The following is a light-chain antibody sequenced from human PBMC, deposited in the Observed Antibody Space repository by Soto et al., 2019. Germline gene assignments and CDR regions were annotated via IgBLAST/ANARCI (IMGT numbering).Light chain of an antibody. CDR1: QSVSSSY. Sequence: EIVLTQSPGTLSLSPGERATLSCRASQSVSSSYLAWYQQNPGQAPRLLIYGASSRATGIPDRFSGSGSGTDFTLTISRLEPEDFEVYYCQHYGSSPFTFGPGTKVDIK. CDR3: QHYGSSPFT. J-gene: IGKJ3*01. CDR2: GAS. V-gene: IGKV3-20*01.